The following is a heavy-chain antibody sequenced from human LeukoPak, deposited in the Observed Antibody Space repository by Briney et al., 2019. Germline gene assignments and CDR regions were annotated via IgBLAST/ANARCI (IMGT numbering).Heavy chain of an antibody. V-gene: IGHV3-30-3*01. CDR2: ISNDGSSI. D-gene: IGHD3-16*01. CDR1: GFPFSSYR. CDR3: AREVWGSSFDS. Sequence: GGSLRLSCVASGFPFSSYRMHWVRQAPGEGLEWVAFISNDGSSIYYADSVKGRFTISRDNSKSTLYLQMNSLRAEDTAVYYCAREVWGSSFDSWGQGTQVTVSS. J-gene: IGHJ4*02.